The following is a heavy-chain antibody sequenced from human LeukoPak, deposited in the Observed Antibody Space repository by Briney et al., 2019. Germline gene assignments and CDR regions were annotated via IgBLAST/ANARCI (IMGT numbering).Heavy chain of an antibody. Sequence: SETLSLTCAVYGGSFSGYYWSWIRQPPGKGLEWIGEINHSGSTNYNPSLKSRVTISVDTSKNQFPLKLSSVTAADTAVYYCARVMVRGVIIRSYYYYYGMDVWGKGTTVTVSS. J-gene: IGHJ6*04. D-gene: IGHD3-10*01. CDR3: ARVMVRGVIIRSYYYYYGMDV. CDR2: INHSGST. V-gene: IGHV4-34*01. CDR1: GGSFSGYY.